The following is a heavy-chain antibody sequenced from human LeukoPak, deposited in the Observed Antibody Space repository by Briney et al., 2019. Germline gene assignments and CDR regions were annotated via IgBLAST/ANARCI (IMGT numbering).Heavy chain of an antibody. J-gene: IGHJ3*02. CDR2: IKQDGSEK. V-gene: IGHV3-7*03. CDR3: ANEPDIVVVVAAQGTNDAFDI. CDR1: GFTFSSYW. D-gene: IGHD2-15*01. Sequence: GGSLRLSCAASGFTFSSYWMSWVRQAPGKGLEWVANIKQDGSEKYYVDSVKGRFTISRDNVKNSLYLQMNSLRAEDTAVYYCANEPDIVVVVAAQGTNDAFDIWGQGTMVTVSS.